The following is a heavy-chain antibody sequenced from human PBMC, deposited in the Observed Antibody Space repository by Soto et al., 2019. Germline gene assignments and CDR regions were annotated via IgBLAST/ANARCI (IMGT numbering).Heavy chain of an antibody. CDR2: ISSNGDNT. CDR3: ARRIPFGYGMDV. D-gene: IGHD2-21*01. CDR1: GFTFSSYA. Sequence: TGGSLRLSCAGSGFTFSSYAMHWVRQAPGKGLEYVSAISSNGDNTDYANSVKGRFTISRDNSKNTLYLQMGSLRVEDMAVYYCARRIPFGYGMDVWGQGTTVTVSS. V-gene: IGHV3-64*01. J-gene: IGHJ6*02.